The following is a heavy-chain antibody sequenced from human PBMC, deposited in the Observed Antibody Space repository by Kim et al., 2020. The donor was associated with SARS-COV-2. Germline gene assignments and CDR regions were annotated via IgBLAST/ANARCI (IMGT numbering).Heavy chain of an antibody. J-gene: IGHJ4*02. V-gene: IGHV5-51*01. Sequence: GESLKISCKGSGYSFTSYWIGWVRQMPGKGLEWMGIIYPGDSDTRYSPSFQGQVTISADMSISTAYLQWSSLKASDTAMDYCARRKDSGYDLGQLAFDYWGQGTLVTVSS. CDR3: ARRKDSGYDLGQLAFDY. CDR2: IYPGDSDT. CDR1: GYSFTSYW. D-gene: IGHD5-12*01.